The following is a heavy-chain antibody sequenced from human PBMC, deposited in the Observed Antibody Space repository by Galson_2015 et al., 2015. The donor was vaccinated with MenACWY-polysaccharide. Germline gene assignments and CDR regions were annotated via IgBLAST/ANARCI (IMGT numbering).Heavy chain of an antibody. CDR1: GDSVSSNTVA. V-gene: IGHV6-1*01. CDR3: ARGEVGDYPSNFDY. D-gene: IGHD4-17*01. CDR2: TYYRSKWYN. Sequence: CAISGDSVSSNTVAWSWIRQSPSRGLEWLGRTYYRSKWYNDYAVSVKSRIIINPDTSKNQFSLHLNSVTPEDTAVYYCARGEVGDYPSNFDYWGQGTLVTVSS. J-gene: IGHJ4*02.